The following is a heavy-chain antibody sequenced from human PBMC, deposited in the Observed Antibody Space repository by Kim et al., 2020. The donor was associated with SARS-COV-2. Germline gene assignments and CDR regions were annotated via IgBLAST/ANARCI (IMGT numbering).Heavy chain of an antibody. CDR3: ASFSTSAAASSGY. CDR1: GFTISSYS. J-gene: IGHJ4*02. V-gene: IGHV3-21*01. D-gene: IGHD6-13*01. Sequence: GGSLRLSCAASGFTISSYSMKWVRQAPGKGLEWVSSVSGRSDYIHYADSVKGRFTMSRDNARNSLYLQMNTLRADDTAVYYCASFSTSAAASSGYWGQGT. CDR2: VSGRSDYI.